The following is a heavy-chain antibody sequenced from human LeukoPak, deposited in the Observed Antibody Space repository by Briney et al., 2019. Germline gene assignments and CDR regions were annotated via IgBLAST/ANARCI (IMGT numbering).Heavy chain of an antibody. D-gene: IGHD3-22*01. CDR1: RFTFSRYW. CDR3: AREGDSSGYYVDY. V-gene: IGHV3-7*03. Sequence: SGGSLRLSCAASRFTFSRYWMSWVRQAPGKGLEWVANMKQDGSEKYHVDSVKGRFTISRDNAENSLYLLMNSLRAEDTAVYYCAREGDSSGYYVDYWGQGTLVTVSS. J-gene: IGHJ4*02. CDR2: MKQDGSEK.